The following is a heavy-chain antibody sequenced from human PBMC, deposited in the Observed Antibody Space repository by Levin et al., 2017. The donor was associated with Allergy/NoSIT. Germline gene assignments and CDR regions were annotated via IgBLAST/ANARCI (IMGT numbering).Heavy chain of an antibody. CDR3: ARGYSSGYYFDY. V-gene: IGHV3-30*04. Sequence: GESLKISCAASGFTFSSYAMHWVRQAPGKGLEWVAVISYDGSNKYYADSVKGRFTISRDNSKNTLHLQMNSLRAEDTAVYYCARGYSSGYYFDYWGQGTLVTVSS. J-gene: IGHJ4*02. CDR2: ISYDGSNK. CDR1: GFTFSSYA. D-gene: IGHD6-19*01.